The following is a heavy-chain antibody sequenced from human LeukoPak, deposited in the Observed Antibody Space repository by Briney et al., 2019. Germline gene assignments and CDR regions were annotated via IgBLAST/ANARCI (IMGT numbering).Heavy chain of an antibody. V-gene: IGHV3-48*01. CDR1: GFTFSSYE. Sequence: GGTLRLSCAASGFTFSSYEMNWVRQAPGKGLEWVSYISSSSSTIYYADSVKGRFTISRDNAKNSLYLQMNSLRAEDTAVYYCASLNGENAFDIWGQGTMVTVSS. CDR2: ISSSSSTI. J-gene: IGHJ3*02. D-gene: IGHD3-10*01. CDR3: ASLNGENAFDI.